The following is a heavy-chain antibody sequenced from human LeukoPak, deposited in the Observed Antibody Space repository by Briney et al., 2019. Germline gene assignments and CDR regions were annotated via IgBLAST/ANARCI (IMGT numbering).Heavy chain of an antibody. V-gene: IGHV4-59*01. D-gene: IGHD3-16*01. J-gene: IGHJ4*02. CDR1: GGSISSYY. CDR2: IYYSGST. Sequence: PSETLSLTCAVSGGSISSYYWSWIRQPPGKGLEWIGYIYYSGSTNYNPSLKSRVTISVGTSKNQFSLKLSSVTAADTAVYYCARYSTGWGAFDYWGQGTLVTVSS. CDR3: ARYSTGWGAFDY.